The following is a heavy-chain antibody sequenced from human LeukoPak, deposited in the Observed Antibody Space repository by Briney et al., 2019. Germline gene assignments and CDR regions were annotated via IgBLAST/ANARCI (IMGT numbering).Heavy chain of an antibody. CDR3: ARDRTTVTTGYYGMDV. CDR2: INPNTGVT. Sequence: ASVKVSCKASGYTFTGYYMHWVRQAPGQGLEWMGWINPNTGVTNYAQKFQGRVTLTRDTSIITAYMELTRLRSDDTAVYNCARDRTTVTTGYYGMDVWGQGTTVTVSS. J-gene: IGHJ6*02. CDR1: GYTFTGYY. D-gene: IGHD4-17*01. V-gene: IGHV1-2*02.